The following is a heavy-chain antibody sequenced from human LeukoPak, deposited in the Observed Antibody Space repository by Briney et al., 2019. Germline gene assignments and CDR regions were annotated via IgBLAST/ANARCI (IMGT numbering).Heavy chain of an antibody. CDR1: GGSISSYY. D-gene: IGHD6-13*01. J-gene: IGHJ5*02. Sequence: SETLSLTCTVSGGSISSYYWSWIRQPPGKGLEWIGYIYYSGSTNYNPSLKSRVTISVDTSKNQFSLKLSSVTAADTAVYYCARHLRQGLLGYSSSSAWFDPCGQGTLVTVSS. V-gene: IGHV4-59*08. CDR2: IYYSGST. CDR3: ARHLRQGLLGYSSSSAWFDP.